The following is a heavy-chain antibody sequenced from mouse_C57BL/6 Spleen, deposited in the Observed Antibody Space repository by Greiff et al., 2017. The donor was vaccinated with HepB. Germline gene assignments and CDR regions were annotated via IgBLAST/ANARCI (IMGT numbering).Heavy chain of an antibody. CDR1: GYTFTSYW. CDR2: IYPGSGST. V-gene: IGHV1-55*01. CDR3: ARSSYYGSRGYFDY. J-gene: IGHJ2*01. Sequence: QVQLQQSGAELVKPGASVKMSCKASGYTFTSYWITWVKQRPGQGLEWIGDIYPGSGSTNYNEKFKSKATLTVDTSSSTAYMQLSSLTSEDSAVYYGARSSYYGSRGYFDYWGQGTTLTVSS. D-gene: IGHD1-1*01.